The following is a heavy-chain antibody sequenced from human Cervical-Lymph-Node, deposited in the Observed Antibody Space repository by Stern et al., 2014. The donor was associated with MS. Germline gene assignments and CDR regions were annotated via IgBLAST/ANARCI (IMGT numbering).Heavy chain of an antibody. CDR2: ISAYNGNT. CDR3: ARERPIYGGNYYTRTFDY. D-gene: IGHD1-26*01. Sequence: VQLVESGAEVKKPGASVKVSCKTSGYTLTSYGISWVRQAPGQGLEWMGWISAYNGNTNYAQKLQGRVTMPTDTSTSTAYMELRSLRSDDTAVYYCARERPIYGGNYYTRTFDYWGQGTLVTVSS. V-gene: IGHV1-18*01. CDR1: GYTLTSYG. J-gene: IGHJ4*02.